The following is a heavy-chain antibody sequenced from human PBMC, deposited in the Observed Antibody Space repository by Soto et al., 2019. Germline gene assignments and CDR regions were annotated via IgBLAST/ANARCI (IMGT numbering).Heavy chain of an antibody. CDR3: ARGGGDYYDSSGYYRNWFDP. J-gene: IGHJ5*02. V-gene: IGHV1-69*12. CDR1: GGTFSSYA. CDR2: IIPIFGTA. D-gene: IGHD3-22*01. Sequence: QVQLVQSGAEVKKPGSSVKVSCKASGGTFSSYAISWVRQAPGHGLEWMGGIIPIFGTANYAQKFQGRVTITADESTSTAYMEASSLRSEDTAVYYCARGGGDYYDSSGYYRNWFDPWGQGTLVTVSS.